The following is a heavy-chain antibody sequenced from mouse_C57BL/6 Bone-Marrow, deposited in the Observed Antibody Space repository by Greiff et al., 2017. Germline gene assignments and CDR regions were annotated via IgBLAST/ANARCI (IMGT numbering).Heavy chain of an antibody. J-gene: IGHJ1*03. Sequence: EVMLVESGAELVRPGASVKLSCTASGFNIKDDYMHWVKQRPEQGLEWIGWIDPENGDTEYASKFQGKATITADTSSNTAYLQLSSLTSEDTAVYYCTTFYGSSYLRYFDVWGTGTTVTFSS. CDR1: GFNIKDDY. D-gene: IGHD1-1*01. V-gene: IGHV14-4*01. CDR2: IDPENGDT. CDR3: TTFYGSSYLRYFDV.